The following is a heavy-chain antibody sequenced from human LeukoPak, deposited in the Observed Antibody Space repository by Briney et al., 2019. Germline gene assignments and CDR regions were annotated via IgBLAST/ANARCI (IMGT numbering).Heavy chain of an antibody. D-gene: IGHD3-10*01. Sequence: GGSLRLTCAASGFTFDNYAIHWVRQGPGKGLEWVAGISWNSATIGYADSVKGRFTISRDNAKNFVYLQMNSLRPEDTALYYCARDGRELRTDELWLDFWGQGTLVTVSS. V-gene: IGHV3-9*01. CDR3: ARDGRELRTDELWLDF. CDR2: ISWNSATI. J-gene: IGHJ4*02. CDR1: GFTFDNYA.